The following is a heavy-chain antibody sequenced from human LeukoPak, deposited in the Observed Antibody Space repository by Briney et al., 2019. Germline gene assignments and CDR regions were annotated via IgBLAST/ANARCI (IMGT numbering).Heavy chain of an antibody. V-gene: IGHV1-69*05. CDR1: GGTFSSYA. CDR3: ARDRTAVAGYWFDP. J-gene: IGHJ5*02. D-gene: IGHD6-19*01. CDR2: IIPIFGTA. Sequence: SVKVSCKASGGTFSSYAISWVRQAPGQGLEWMGRIIPIFGTANYAQKFQGRVTITTDESTSTAYMGLSSLRSEDTAVYYCARDRTAVAGYWFDPWGQGTLVTVPS.